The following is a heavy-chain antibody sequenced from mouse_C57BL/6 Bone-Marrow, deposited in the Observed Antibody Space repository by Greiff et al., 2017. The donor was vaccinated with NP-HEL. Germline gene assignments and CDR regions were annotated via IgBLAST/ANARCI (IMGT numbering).Heavy chain of an antibody. CDR3: ARSWFAY. CDR1: GYTFTSYW. CDR2: IDPSNGYT. V-gene: IGHV1-69*01. J-gene: IGHJ3*01. Sequence: QVQLQQSGAELVMPGASVKLSCKASGYTFTSYWMHWVKQRPGQGLEWIGEIDPSNGYTNYNQKFKGKSTLTVDKSSSTAYMQLSILTSEDSAVYYCARSWFAYWGQGTLVTVSA.